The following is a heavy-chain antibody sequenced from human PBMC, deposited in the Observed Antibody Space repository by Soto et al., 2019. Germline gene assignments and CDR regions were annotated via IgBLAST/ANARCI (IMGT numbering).Heavy chain of an antibody. J-gene: IGHJ3*02. CDR2: IYYSGST. Sequence: PSETLSLTCTVSGGSISSYYWSWIRQPPGKGLEWIGYIYYSGSTNYNPSLESRVTISVDTSKNQFSLKLSSVTAADTAVYYCAREREADWSGGSCYPANASDIWGQGPMVTLSS. CDR1: GGSISSYY. CDR3: AREREADWSGGSCYPANASDI. D-gene: IGHD2-15*01. V-gene: IGHV4-59*01.